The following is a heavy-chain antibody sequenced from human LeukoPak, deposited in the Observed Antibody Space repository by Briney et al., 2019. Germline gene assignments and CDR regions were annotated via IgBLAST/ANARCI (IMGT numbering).Heavy chain of an antibody. CDR2: ISGTGGST. D-gene: IGHD7-27*01. J-gene: IGHJ4*02. CDR1: GFTFSGYA. CDR3: AKVTGVSTNPIFPGY. V-gene: IGHV3-23*01. Sequence: GGSLRLSCAASGFTFSGYAMSWVRQAPGKGLEWVSIISGTGGSTYYADSAKGRFTISRDNSKNTLYLQMNSLRAEDTAVYYCAKVTGVSTNPIFPGYWGQGTLVTVSS.